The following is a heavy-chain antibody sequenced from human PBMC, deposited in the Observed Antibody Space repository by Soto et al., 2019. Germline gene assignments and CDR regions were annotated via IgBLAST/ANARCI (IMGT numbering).Heavy chain of an antibody. CDR2: ISYDGSNK. D-gene: IGHD5-12*01. Sequence: QVQLVESGGGVVQPGRSLRLSCAASGFTFSSYAMHWVRQAPGKGLEWVAVISYDGSNKYYADSVKGRFTISRDNSKNTLYLQMNSLRAEETAVYYCAREWHWGQGTLVTVSS. V-gene: IGHV3-30-3*01. CDR3: AREWH. J-gene: IGHJ4*02. CDR1: GFTFSSYA.